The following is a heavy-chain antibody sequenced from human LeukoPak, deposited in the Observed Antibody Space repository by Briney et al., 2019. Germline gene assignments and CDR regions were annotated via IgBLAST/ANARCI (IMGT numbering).Heavy chain of an antibody. Sequence: GGSLRLSCAASGFTFSSSAMSWVRQAPGKGLEWVSSISSSTSYIYYADSVKGRFTISKDNAKNSLYLQMNSLRAEDTAVYYCARAGGSTVSHSDYWGQGTLVTVSS. V-gene: IGHV3-21*01. CDR2: ISSSTSYI. J-gene: IGHJ4*02. CDR3: ARAGGSTVSHSDY. CDR1: GFTFSSSA. D-gene: IGHD4-17*01.